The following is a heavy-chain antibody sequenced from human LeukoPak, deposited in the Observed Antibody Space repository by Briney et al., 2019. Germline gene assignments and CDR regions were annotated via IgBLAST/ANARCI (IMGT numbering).Heavy chain of an antibody. J-gene: IGHJ6*03. V-gene: IGHV4-4*07. CDR3: ARDRVGQQLVGRKYYYYYMDV. CDR2: ISTSGNT. Sequence: PSETLSLTCTVSGGSISSYFWSWIRQPAGKGLEWIGRISTSGNTDYNPSLKSRVTISVDTSKNQFSLKLRSVTAADTAVYYCARDRVGQQLVGRKYYYYYMDVWGKGNTVTISS. D-gene: IGHD6-13*01. CDR1: GGSISSYF.